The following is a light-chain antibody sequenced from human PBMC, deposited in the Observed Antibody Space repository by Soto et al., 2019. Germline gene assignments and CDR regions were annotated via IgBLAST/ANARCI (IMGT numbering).Light chain of an antibody. CDR1: QSVSSN. V-gene: IGKV3-11*01. CDR3: QQRRDWPIT. Sequence: EIVLTQSPATLYLSPGERVNLSCRASQSVSSNLAWYQQKPGQAPRLLMYGSSNRSTGIPARFSGSGSGTDFTLTISSLQPEDFAVYHCQQRRDWPITFGQGTRLEIK. CDR2: GSS. J-gene: IGKJ5*01.